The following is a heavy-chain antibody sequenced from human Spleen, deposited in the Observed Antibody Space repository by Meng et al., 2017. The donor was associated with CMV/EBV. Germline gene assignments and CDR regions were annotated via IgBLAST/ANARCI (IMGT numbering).Heavy chain of an antibody. D-gene: IGHD2-2*01. V-gene: IGHV3-66*01. CDR1: GFTFSSYS. CDR3: AKGGLVPDY. Sequence: GGSLRLSCAASGFTFSSYSMNWVRQAPGKGLEWVSVIYSGGSTYFADSVKGRFTISRDNSKNTLYLQMNSLRAEDTALYYCAKGGLVPDYWGQGTLVTVSS. CDR2: IYSGGST. J-gene: IGHJ4*02.